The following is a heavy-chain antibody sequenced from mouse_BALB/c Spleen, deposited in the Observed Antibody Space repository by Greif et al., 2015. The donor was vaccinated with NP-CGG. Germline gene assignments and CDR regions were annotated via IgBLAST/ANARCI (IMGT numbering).Heavy chain of an antibody. CDR3: ATGFAY. J-gene: IGHJ3*01. CDR2: INSNGGST. V-gene: IGHV5-6-3*01. Sequence: EVQGVESGGGLVQPGGSLKLSCAASGFTFSSYGMSWVRQTPDKRLELVATINSNGGSTYYPDSVKGRFTISRDNAKNTLCLQMSSLKSEDTAMYYCATGFAYWGQGTLVTVSA. CDR1: GFTFSSYG.